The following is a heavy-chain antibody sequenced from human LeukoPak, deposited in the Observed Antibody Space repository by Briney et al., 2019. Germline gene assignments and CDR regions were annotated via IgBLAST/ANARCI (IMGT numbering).Heavy chain of an antibody. CDR1: GFTFSSYA. V-gene: IGHV3-23*01. Sequence: GRSLRLSCAASGFTFSSYAMSWVRQAPGKGLEWVSAISGSGGSTYYADSVKGRFTISRDNSKNTLYLQMNSLRAEDTAVYYCAKGDLGDYFYFDYWGQGTLVTVSS. J-gene: IGHJ4*02. CDR3: AKGDLGDYFYFDY. D-gene: IGHD4-17*01. CDR2: ISGSGGST.